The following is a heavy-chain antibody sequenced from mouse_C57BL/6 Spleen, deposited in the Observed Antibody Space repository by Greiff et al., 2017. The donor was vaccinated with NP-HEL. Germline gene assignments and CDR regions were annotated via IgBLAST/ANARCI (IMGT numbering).Heavy chain of an antibody. Sequence: EVQLQQSGPELVKPGASVKISCKASGYTFTDYYMNWVKQSHGKSLEWIGDINPNNGGTSYNQKFKGKATLPVDKSSSTAYMELRSLTSEDSAVYYCARGVTTYYAMDYWGQGTSVTVSS. V-gene: IGHV1-26*01. J-gene: IGHJ4*01. D-gene: IGHD2-2*01. CDR3: ARGVTTYYAMDY. CDR2: INPNNGGT. CDR1: GYTFTDYY.